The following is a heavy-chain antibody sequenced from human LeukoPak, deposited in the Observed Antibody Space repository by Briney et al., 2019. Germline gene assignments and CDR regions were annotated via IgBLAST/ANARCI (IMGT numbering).Heavy chain of an antibody. D-gene: IGHD2-2*01. J-gene: IGHJ4*02. Sequence: PGGSLRLSCAASGFTFSSYGMHWVRQAPGKGLEWVAVISYDGSNKYYADSVKGRFTISRDNSKNTLYLQMDSLRAEDTAVYYCAKDGDIVVVPVAYSFDYWGQGTLVTVSS. V-gene: IGHV3-30*18. CDR2: ISYDGSNK. CDR1: GFTFSSYG. CDR3: AKDGDIVVVPVAYSFDY.